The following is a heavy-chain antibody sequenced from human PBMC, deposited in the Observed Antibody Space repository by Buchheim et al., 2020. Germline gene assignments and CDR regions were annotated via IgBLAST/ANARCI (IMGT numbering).Heavy chain of an antibody. CDR2: VYESGST. J-gene: IGHJ4*02. D-gene: IGHD5-18*01. CDR1: NGSIISSSFY. Sequence: HLQLRESGPGLVKPSETLSLTCSVSNGSIISSSFYWGWIRQPPGKGLEWIGSVYESGSTYYNPSLKSRVTMSVDTSKNQFSLKLSSVTAADTAVYYCARTPEKVWRYSYGRTNGYYFDYWGLGTL. V-gene: IGHV4-39*07. CDR3: ARTPEKVWRYSYGRTNGYYFDY.